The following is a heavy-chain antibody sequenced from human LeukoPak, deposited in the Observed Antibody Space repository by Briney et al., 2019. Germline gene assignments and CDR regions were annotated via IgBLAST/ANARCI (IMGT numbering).Heavy chain of an antibody. J-gene: IGHJ3*02. CDR3: ARGIGYCSGGSCYRVGDAFDI. Sequence: SVKVSCKASGGTFSSYAISWVRQAPGQGLEWMGRIIPIFGIANYAQKFQGRVTITADKSTSTAYMELSSLRSEDTAVYYCARGIGYCSGGSCYRVGDAFDIWGQGTMVTVSS. D-gene: IGHD2-15*01. CDR2: IIPIFGIA. CDR1: GGTFSSYA. V-gene: IGHV1-69*04.